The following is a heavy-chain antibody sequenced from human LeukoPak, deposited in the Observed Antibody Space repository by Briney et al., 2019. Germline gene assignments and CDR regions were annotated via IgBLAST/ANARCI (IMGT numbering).Heavy chain of an antibody. CDR2: IRYDGSNK. V-gene: IGHV3-30*02. J-gene: IGHJ4*02. CDR3: ARDVIGYYDSSGYSGSY. Sequence: GGSLRLSCAASGFTFSSYGMHWVRQAPGKGLEWVAFIRYDGSNKYYADSVKGRFTISRDNSKNTLYLQMNSLRAEDTAVYYCARDVIGYYDSSGYSGSYWGQGTLVTVSS. D-gene: IGHD3-22*01. CDR1: GFTFSSYG.